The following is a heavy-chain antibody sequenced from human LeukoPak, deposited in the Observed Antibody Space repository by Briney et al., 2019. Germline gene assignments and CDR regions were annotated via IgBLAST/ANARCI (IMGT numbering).Heavy chain of an antibody. V-gene: IGHV1-2*02. Sequence: ASVTVACKASGGTFIRYAISWVRQAPGQGLEWMGWINPNSGGTNYAQEFQGRVTMTRDTSISTAYMELSRLRSDDTAVYYCARGNYDILTGYYMRDDYWGRGTLVTVSS. CDR2: INPNSGGT. D-gene: IGHD3-9*01. CDR1: GGTFIRYA. J-gene: IGHJ4*02. CDR3: ARGNYDILTGYYMRDDY.